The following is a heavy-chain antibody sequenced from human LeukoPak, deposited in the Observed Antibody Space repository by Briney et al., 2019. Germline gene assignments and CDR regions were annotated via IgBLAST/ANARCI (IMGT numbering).Heavy chain of an antibody. V-gene: IGHV3-74*01. CDR1: GFTFSSHW. D-gene: IGHD6-13*01. CDR3: ARDISSWYYFDA. J-gene: IGHJ4*02. CDR2: IDNDGSSA. Sequence: GGSLRLSCAASGFTFSSHWMHWVRQGPGKGLVWVSRIDNDGSSAAYADSVKGRFTISRDNAKNTLYLQMNSLRAEDTAVYYCARDISSWYYFDAWGQGTPVTVSS.